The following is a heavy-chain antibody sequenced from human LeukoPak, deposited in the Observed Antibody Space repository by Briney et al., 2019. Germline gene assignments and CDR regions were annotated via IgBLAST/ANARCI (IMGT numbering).Heavy chain of an antibody. D-gene: IGHD3-10*01. Sequence: SETLSLTCTVSGGSISSYYWSWIRQPPGKGLEWIGYIYYSGSTNYNPSLKSRVTISVDTSKNQFSLKLSSVTAADTAVYYCARSPYYGSGFDAFDIWGQGTMVTVSS. V-gene: IGHV4-59*08. J-gene: IGHJ3*02. CDR1: GGSISSYY. CDR2: IYYSGST. CDR3: ARSPYYGSGFDAFDI.